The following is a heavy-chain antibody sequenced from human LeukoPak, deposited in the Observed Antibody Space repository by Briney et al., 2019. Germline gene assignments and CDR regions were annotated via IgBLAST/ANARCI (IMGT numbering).Heavy chain of an antibody. D-gene: IGHD3-10*01. V-gene: IGHV1-46*01. J-gene: IGHJ4*02. CDR3: ARDVDYYGSGSYGLDY. Sequence: AASVTVSCKASGYTFTSYYMHWVRQAPGQGLEWMGRINPSGGSTTYAQKFQGRVTMTRDTSTSTVYMELSSLRSEDTAVYYCARDVDYYGSGSYGLDYWGQGTLVTVSS. CDR2: INPSGGST. CDR1: GYTFTSYY.